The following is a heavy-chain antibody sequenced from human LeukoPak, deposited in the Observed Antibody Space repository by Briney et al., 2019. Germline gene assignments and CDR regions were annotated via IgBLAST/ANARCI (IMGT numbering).Heavy chain of an antibody. CDR3: ATPTAGTWHFDY. CDR1: GFTFSSYW. V-gene: IGHV3-7*01. Sequence: GGSLRLSCAASGFTFSSYWMTWVRQASGKGLEWVANIKQDASERYYVDSVKGRFTISRDNAKNSLYLQMNSLRAEDTAVYYCATPTAGTWHFDYWGQGTLVTVSS. CDR2: IKQDASER. J-gene: IGHJ4*02. D-gene: IGHD1-1*01.